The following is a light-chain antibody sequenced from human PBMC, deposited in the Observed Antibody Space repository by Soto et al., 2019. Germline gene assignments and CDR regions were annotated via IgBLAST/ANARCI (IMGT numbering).Light chain of an antibody. Sequence: EIVMTQSPPTLSVSPGGRATLSCRASQGVSSNLAWYQQKPGQAPRLLIYGASTRATGIPARFSGSESGTEFTLTISSLQSEDDAVYYCQQYNKWPLSFGGGTKVEIK. CDR2: GAS. V-gene: IGKV3-15*01. J-gene: IGKJ4*01. CDR1: QGVSSN. CDR3: QQYNKWPLS.